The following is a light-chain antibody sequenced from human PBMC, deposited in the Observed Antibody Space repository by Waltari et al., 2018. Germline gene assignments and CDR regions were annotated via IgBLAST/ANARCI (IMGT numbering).Light chain of an antibody. J-gene: IGLJ2*01. CDR2: DDT. CDR1: NIRSIK. CDR3: QVWDSTSDHPVV. Sequence: YFLTQPPALSVAPGQTARITCGGCNIRSIKAHWYQRKPGQAPVLVVDDDTDRPSGIPERFSGSKSGNTATLIISRVEAGDEADYSCQVWDSTSDHPVVFGGGTKLTVL. V-gene: IGLV3-21*02.